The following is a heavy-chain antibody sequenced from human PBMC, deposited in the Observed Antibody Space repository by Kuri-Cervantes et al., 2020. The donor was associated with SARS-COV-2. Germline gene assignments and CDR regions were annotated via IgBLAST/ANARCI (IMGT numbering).Heavy chain of an antibody. CDR3: AREIWYSSSLHYFDY. D-gene: IGHD6-13*01. Sequence: LSLTCAASGFTFSSYEMNWVRQAPGKGLEWVSYISSSGSTIYYADSVKGRFTISRDNAKNSLYLQMNSLRAEDTAVYYCAREIWYSSSLHYFDYWGQGTLVTVSS. CDR2: ISSSGSTI. CDR1: GFTFSSYE. V-gene: IGHV3-48*03. J-gene: IGHJ4*02.